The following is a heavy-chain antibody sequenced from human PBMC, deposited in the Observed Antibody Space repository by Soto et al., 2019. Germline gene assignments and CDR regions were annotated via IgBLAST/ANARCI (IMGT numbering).Heavy chain of an antibody. CDR3: AHRRGDFWSGYYSDYYYMDV. J-gene: IGHJ6*03. D-gene: IGHD3-3*01. CDR1: GFSLSTSGVG. Sequence: SGPTLVNPTQTLTLTCTFSGFSLSTSGVGVGWIRQPPGKALEWLALIYWDDDKRYGPSLKSRLTITKDTSKNQVVLTMTNMDPVDTATYYCAHRRGDFWSGYYSDYYYMDVWGKGTTVTVSS. V-gene: IGHV2-5*05. CDR2: IYWDDDK.